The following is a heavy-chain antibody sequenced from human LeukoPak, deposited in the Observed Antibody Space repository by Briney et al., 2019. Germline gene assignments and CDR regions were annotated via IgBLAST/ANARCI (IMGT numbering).Heavy chain of an antibody. CDR1: GFTFSSSW. Sequence: GGSLRLSCAASGFTFSSSWMHWVRQAPGKGLLWVSRINSDGSSTTYADSVKGRFTISRDNAKNTLYLQMNGLRAEDTAVYYCARHRGVAWFDPWGQGTLVIVSS. V-gene: IGHV3-74*01. J-gene: IGHJ5*02. CDR3: ARHRGVAWFDP. CDR2: INSDGSST. D-gene: IGHD1-14*01.